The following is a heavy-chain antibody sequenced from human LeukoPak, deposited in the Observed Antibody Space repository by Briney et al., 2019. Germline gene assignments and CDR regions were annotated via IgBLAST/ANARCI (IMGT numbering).Heavy chain of an antibody. CDR3: ARYGSVPSAHFEY. CDR1: GGSISTHY. Sequence: KPSETLSLTCTVSGGSISTHYWSWIRQAAGKGLEWVGRVYITETTNYNPSLNGRVTMSLDTSKNQFSLRLASVTAADTAIYYCARYGSVPSAHFEYWGQGILVTVSS. V-gene: IGHV4-4*07. D-gene: IGHD2-2*01. CDR2: VYITETT. J-gene: IGHJ4*02.